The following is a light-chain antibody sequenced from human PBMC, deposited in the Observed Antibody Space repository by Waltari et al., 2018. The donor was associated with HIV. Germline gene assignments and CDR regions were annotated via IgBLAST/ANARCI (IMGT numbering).Light chain of an antibody. J-gene: IGLJ2*01. CDR1: NTKIGSHD. Sequence: SVLTHPPSKSAAPRQTIPISCTGHNTKIGSHDVSWYQQLQGASPRLIIYESTKRPSLISDRFSASKSDTTATLDIAGLQPGDEAMYYCGTRDNDLGPVVLGGGTWVTVL. CDR2: EST. CDR3: GTRDNDLGPVV. V-gene: IGLV1-51*02.